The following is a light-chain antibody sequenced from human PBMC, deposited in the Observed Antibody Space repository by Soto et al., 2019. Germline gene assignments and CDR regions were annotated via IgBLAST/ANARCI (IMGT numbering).Light chain of an antibody. Sequence: QSALTQPRSVSGSPGQSVTISCTGTSSDVVSWYQQHPGKAPKLIIYYVSQRPSGVPDRFSGSKSGNTASLTISGLQAEDEGDYYCCSSAGGFTWVFGGGTQLTVL. CDR3: CSSAGGFTWV. CDR2: YVS. V-gene: IGLV2-11*01. CDR1: SSDV. J-gene: IGLJ3*02.